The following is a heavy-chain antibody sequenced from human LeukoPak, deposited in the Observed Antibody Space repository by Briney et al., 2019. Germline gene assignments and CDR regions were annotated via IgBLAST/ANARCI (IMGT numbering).Heavy chain of an antibody. V-gene: IGHV3-74*01. CDR2: INSDGSST. CDR3: ARDRGYGAYFGY. CDR1: GFTFSSYW. Sequence: GGSLRLSCAASGFTFSSYWMHWVRHAPGKGLVWVSRINSDGSSTSYADSVKGRFTISRDNAKNTLYLQMNSLRAEDTAVYYCARDRGYGAYFGYWGQGTLVTVSS. D-gene: IGHD4-17*01. J-gene: IGHJ4*02.